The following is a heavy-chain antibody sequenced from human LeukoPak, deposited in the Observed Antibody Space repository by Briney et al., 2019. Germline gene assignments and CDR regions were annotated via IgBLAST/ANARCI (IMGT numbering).Heavy chain of an antibody. CDR3: ARWGPSPSDY. V-gene: IGHV1-18*01. CDR1: GYIFINHG. Sequence: ASVKVSCKASGYIFINHGIAWVRQAPGQGLEYMGWISAYNGNTDYAQNLQGRVTMTTDTSTTTAYMELRSLTSDDTAVYYCARWGPSPSDYWGQGTLVTVSS. J-gene: IGHJ4*02. CDR2: ISAYNGNT. D-gene: IGHD3-16*01.